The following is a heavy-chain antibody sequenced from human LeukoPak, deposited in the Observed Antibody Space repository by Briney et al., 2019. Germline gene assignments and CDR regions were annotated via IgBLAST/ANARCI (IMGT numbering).Heavy chain of an antibody. V-gene: IGHV4-34*01. Sequence: SETLSLTCAVYGGSFSGYYWSWIRQPPGKGLEWIGEINHSGSTNYNPSLKSRVTISVDTSKNQFSLKLSSVTAADTAVYYCARPQEYNTRPSYYYYGMDVWGQGTTVTVSS. J-gene: IGHJ6*02. D-gene: IGHD6-6*01. CDR3: ARPQEYNTRPSYYYYGMDV. CDR2: INHSGST. CDR1: GGSFSGYY.